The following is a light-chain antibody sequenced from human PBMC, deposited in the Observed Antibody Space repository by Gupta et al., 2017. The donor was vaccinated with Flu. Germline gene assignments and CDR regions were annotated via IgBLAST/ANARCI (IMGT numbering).Light chain of an antibody. J-gene: IGKJ4*01. CDR3: QQYDNLPLT. CDR1: QDITNY. CDR2: DAS. V-gene: IGKV1-33*01. Sequence: PSSLSASVGDRVTITCQASQDITNYLNWYQQKPGKAPKLLIFDASNLETGVPSRFSGSGPGTDFSFTISSLQPEDTATYYCQQYDNLPLTFGGGTKVEIK.